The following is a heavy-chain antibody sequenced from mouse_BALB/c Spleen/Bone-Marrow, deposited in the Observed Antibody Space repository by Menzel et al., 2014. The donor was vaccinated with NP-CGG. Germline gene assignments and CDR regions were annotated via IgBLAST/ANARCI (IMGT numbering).Heavy chain of an antibody. CDR3: TRYLYGNMDY. CDR2: IYPSDTYT. Sequence: QVQLQQSGAELVRPGASVNLSCKASGYTFTNYWINWLKQRPGQGPEWIGNIYPSDTYTNYNPKFKDKATLAVDKSSTTAYMQLNSPTSEDSAVYYCTRYLYGNMDYWGQGTSVTVSS. CDR1: GYTFTNYW. V-gene: IGHV1-69*02. D-gene: IGHD2-10*02. J-gene: IGHJ4*01.